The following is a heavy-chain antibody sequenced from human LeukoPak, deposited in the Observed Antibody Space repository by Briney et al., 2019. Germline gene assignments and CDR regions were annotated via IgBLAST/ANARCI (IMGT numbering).Heavy chain of an antibody. Sequence: ASVKVSCKASGYTFTDYDIHWVRQATGQGLEWMGWMNPYSGNTGYAQNFQGRITITRNTSISTAYMELSSLRSEDTAVYYCARTQQLVLRSPLDPWGQGTLVTVSS. CDR3: ARTQQLVLRSPLDP. CDR2: MNPYSGNT. D-gene: IGHD6-13*01. CDR1: GYTFTDYD. V-gene: IGHV1-8*03. J-gene: IGHJ5*02.